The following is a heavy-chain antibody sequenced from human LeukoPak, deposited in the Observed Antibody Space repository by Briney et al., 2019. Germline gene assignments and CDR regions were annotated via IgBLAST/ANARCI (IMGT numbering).Heavy chain of an antibody. CDR1: GLTFSSYA. J-gene: IGHJ4*02. D-gene: IGHD3-16*02. Sequence: GGSLRLSCAASGLTFSSYAMSWVRQAPGKGLEWVANIKQDGSEKYYVDSVKGRFTISRDNAKNSLYLQMNSLRAEDTAIYYCAMSLDYWGQGTLVTVSS. CDR2: IKQDGSEK. V-gene: IGHV3-7*05. CDR3: AMSLDY.